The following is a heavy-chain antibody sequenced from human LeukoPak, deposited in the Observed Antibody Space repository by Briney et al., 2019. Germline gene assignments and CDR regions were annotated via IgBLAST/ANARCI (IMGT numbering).Heavy chain of an antibody. CDR2: ISGSGGST. CDR1: GFTFSTYW. CDR3: AKGWEAYCGGDCSWNFDY. D-gene: IGHD2-21*02. Sequence: GGSLRLSCAASGFTFSTYWMTWVRQAPGKGLEWVSAISGSGGSTYYADSVKGRFTISRDNSKNTLYLQMNSLRAEDTAVYYCAKGWEAYCGGDCSWNFDYWGQGTLVTVSS. J-gene: IGHJ4*02. V-gene: IGHV3-23*01.